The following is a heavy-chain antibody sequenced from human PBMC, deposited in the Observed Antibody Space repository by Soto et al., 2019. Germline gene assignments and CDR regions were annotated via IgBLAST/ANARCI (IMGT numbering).Heavy chain of an antibody. Sequence: EVRLVESGGGLVKPGGSLRLSCAASGFTFSAFSMNWVRQAPGKGLEWLSSINEDSTYIYYGDSLRGRSTISRDNAKDSLYLQIDSLRAEDTAVYDCVRDVGRYFRSGYMDVWGDGATVIVS. CDR3: VRDVGRYFRSGYMDV. CDR2: INEDSTYI. CDR1: GFTFSAFS. D-gene: IGHD3-9*01. J-gene: IGHJ6*03. V-gene: IGHV3-21*02.